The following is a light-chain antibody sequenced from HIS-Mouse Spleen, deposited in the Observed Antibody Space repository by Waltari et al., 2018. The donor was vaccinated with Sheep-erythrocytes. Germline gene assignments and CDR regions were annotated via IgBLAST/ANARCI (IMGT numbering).Light chain of an antibody. Sequence: SYELTQPPSVSVSPGQTASITCSGDKLGDKYACWYQQKPGQSPVLVIYQDSKRPSGLPGRFSGSNSGNTATLTISGTQAMDEADYCCQAWDSSHVVFGGGTKLTVL. CDR1: KLGDKY. V-gene: IGLV3-1*01. J-gene: IGLJ2*01. CDR3: QAWDSSHVV. CDR2: QDS.